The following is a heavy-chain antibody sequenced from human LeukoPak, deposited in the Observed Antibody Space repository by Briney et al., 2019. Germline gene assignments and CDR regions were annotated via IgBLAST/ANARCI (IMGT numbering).Heavy chain of an antibody. D-gene: IGHD3-9*01. CDR2: VWYDGINK. J-gene: IGHJ4*02. V-gene: IGHV3-33*01. CDR1: GFTFSSYG. Sequence: PGRSLRLSCSVSGFTFSSYGMHWVRQAPGKGLEWVAVVWYDGINKYYADSVKGRFTISRDNSKNTLYLQMNSLRAEDTAVYYCARSTSSEYDIYHFDYWGQGTLVTVSS. CDR3: ARSTSSEYDIYHFDY.